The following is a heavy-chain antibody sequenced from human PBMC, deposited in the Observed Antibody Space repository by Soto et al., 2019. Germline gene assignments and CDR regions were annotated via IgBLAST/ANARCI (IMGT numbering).Heavy chain of an antibody. Sequence: SLTCAVYGGSFSGYYWSWIRQPPGKGLEWIGEINHSGSTNYNPSLKSRVTISVDTSKNQFSLKLSSVTAADTAVYYCARGVGPPTVTRYYYYYYGMDVWGQGTTVTVSS. CDR2: INHSGST. CDR3: ARGVGPPTVTRYYYYYYGMDV. J-gene: IGHJ6*02. V-gene: IGHV4-34*01. CDR1: GGSFSGYY. D-gene: IGHD4-4*01.